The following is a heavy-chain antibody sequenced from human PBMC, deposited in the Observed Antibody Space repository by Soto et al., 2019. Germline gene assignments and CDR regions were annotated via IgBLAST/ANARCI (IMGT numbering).Heavy chain of an antibody. J-gene: IGHJ6*02. D-gene: IGHD6-13*01. CDR3: AKVQQLGPYYYYGMDV. Sequence: EVQLLESGGGLVQPGGSLRLSCAASGFTFSSYAMSWVRQAPGKGLEWVSAISGSGGSTYYADSVKGRFTISRDNSKNTLYLQMNSLRAEDTAVYYCAKVQQLGPYYYYGMDVWGQGTTVTVSS. CDR1: GFTFSSYA. CDR2: ISGSGGST. V-gene: IGHV3-23*01.